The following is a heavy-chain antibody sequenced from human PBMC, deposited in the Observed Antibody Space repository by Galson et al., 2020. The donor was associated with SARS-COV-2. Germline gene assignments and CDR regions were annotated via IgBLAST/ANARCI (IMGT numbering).Heavy chain of an antibody. CDR2: ISAYNGNT. CDR3: ARGAYSGSYYNFVNWFDP. D-gene: IGHD3-10*01. V-gene: IGHV1-18*01. CDR1: GYTFTSYG. J-gene: IGHJ5*02. Sequence: GASVKVSCKASGYTFTSYGISWVRQAPGQGLEWMGWISAYNGNTNYAQKLQGRVTMTTDTSTSTAYMELRSLRSDDTAVYYCARGAYSGSYYNFVNWFDPWGQGTLVTVSS.